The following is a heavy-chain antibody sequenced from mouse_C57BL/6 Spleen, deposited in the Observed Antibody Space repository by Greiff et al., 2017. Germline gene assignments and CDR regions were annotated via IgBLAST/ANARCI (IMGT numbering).Heavy chain of an antibody. Sequence: EVKLMESGEGLVKPGGSLKLSCAASGFTFSSYAMSWVRQTPEKRLEWVAYISSGGDYIYYADTVKGRFTISRDNARNTLYLQMSSLKSEDTAMYYCTSYYSNYVPLAYWGQGTLVTVSA. CDR1: GFTFSSYA. V-gene: IGHV5-9-1*02. J-gene: IGHJ3*01. CDR2: ISSGGDYI. CDR3: TSYYSNYVPLAY. D-gene: IGHD2-5*01.